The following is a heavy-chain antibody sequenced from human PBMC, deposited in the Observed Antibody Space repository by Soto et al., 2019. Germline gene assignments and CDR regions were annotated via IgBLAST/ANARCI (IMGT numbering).Heavy chain of an antibody. Sequence: QVPLVQSGAEVKKPGASVKVSCKASGYTFTSYGISWVRQAPGQGLEWMGWISAYNGNTNYAQKLQGRVTMTTDTSTSTAYRELRSVRSDDTAVYYWARDEDYGDYGWSDPWGQGTLVTVSS. CDR2: ISAYNGNT. CDR1: GYTFTSYG. D-gene: IGHD4-17*01. J-gene: IGHJ5*02. CDR3: ARDEDYGDYGWSDP. V-gene: IGHV1-18*01.